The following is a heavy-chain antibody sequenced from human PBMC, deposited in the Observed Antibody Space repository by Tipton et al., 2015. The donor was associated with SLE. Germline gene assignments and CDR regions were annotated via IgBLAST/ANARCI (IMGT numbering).Heavy chain of an antibody. Sequence: TLSLTCTVSGGSINSDDYHWSWIRQPAGKGLEWIGYIYYSGSTNYNPSLKSRVTISVDTSKNQFSLKLSSVTAADTAVYYCARDKKAPSYYYYYMDVWGKGTTVTVSS. CDR1: GGSINSDDYH. CDR2: IYYSGST. CDR3: ARDKKAPSYYYYYMDV. V-gene: IGHV4-61*08. J-gene: IGHJ6*03.